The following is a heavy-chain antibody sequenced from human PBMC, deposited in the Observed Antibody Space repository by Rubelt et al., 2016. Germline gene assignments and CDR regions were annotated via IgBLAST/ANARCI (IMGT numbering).Heavy chain of an antibody. CDR1: GGSISSSSYY. Sequence: QLQLQESGPGLVKPSETLSLTCTVSGGSISSSSYYWGWIRQPPGKGLEWIGSIYYSGSTYYNPSLKSRVTISVDTSKNQFSLKLRPGTAADTAVYDCARSSSGWYIRSYYFDYWGQGTLVTVSS. V-gene: IGHV4-39*01. D-gene: IGHD6-19*01. CDR2: IYYSGST. J-gene: IGHJ4*02. CDR3: ARSSSGWYIRSYYFDY.